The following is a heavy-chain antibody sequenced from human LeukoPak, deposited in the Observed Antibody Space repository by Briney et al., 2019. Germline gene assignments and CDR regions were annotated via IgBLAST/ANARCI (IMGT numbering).Heavy chain of an antibody. CDR3: AKDLDQRIAAAGTDY. Sequence: GGSLRLSCAASGFTFSSFAMSWVRQAPGKGLEWVSAISGSGGSTYYADSVKGRFTISRDNSKNTLYLQMNSLRAEDTAVYYCAKDLDQRIAAAGTDYWGQGTLVTVSS. J-gene: IGHJ4*02. CDR1: GFTFSSFA. D-gene: IGHD6-13*01. CDR2: ISGSGGST. V-gene: IGHV3-23*01.